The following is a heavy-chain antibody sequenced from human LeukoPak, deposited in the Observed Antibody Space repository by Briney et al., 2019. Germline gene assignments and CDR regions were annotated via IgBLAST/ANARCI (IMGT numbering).Heavy chain of an antibody. D-gene: IGHD3-10*01. CDR2: INPSGGST. Sequence: PGGSLRLSCAASGYTFTSYYMHWVRQAPGQGLEWMGIINPSGGSTSYAQKFQGRVTMTRDTSTSTVYMELSSLRSEDTAVYYCARDLGITMVRGASHPHNYFDYWGQGTLVTVSS. CDR3: ARDLGITMVRGASHPHNYFDY. V-gene: IGHV1-46*01. J-gene: IGHJ4*02. CDR1: GYTFTSYY.